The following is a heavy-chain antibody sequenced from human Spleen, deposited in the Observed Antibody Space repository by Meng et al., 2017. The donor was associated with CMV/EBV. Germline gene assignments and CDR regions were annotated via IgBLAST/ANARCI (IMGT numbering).Heavy chain of an antibody. V-gene: IGHV3-7*01. Sequence: GGSLRLSCAASGFTFSTSWMSWVRQAPGKGLEWAANIREDGSSKYYADPVKGRFTISRDNSKNTLYVQMNSLRAEDTAVYYCAKDLRGRGFAGGMDVWGQGTTVTVSS. CDR2: IREDGSSK. J-gene: IGHJ6*02. CDR1: GFTFSTSW. CDR3: AKDLRGRGFAGGMDV. D-gene: IGHD3-16*01.